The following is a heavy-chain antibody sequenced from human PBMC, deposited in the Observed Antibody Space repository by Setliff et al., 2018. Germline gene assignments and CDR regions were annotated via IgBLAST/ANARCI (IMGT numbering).Heavy chain of an antibody. J-gene: IGHJ5*02. V-gene: IGHV4-34*01. Sequence: SETLSLTCAVYGDSFSDYYWSWIRQPPGKGLEWIGEINHSGSTNYNPSLTSRVTISVDTSKNQFSLKLSSVTAADTAVYYCVRGFTIFGVVKLERWFDPWGQGTLVTVSS. D-gene: IGHD3-3*01. CDR3: VRGFTIFGVVKLERWFDP. CDR1: GDSFSDYY. CDR2: INHSGST.